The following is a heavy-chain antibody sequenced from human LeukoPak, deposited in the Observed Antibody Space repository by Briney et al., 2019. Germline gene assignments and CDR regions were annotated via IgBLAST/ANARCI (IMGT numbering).Heavy chain of an antibody. CDR3: ARHLLSGDFWGIDY. CDR2: ISSSGTYI. J-gene: IGHJ4*02. V-gene: IGHV3-21*01. D-gene: IGHD3-16*01. CDR1: GFTFSSYS. Sequence: GGSLRLPCAASGFTFSSYSMNWVRQAPGKGLEWVSSISSSGTYIYYADSVKGRFTISRDNAKNSLYLQMNSLRAEDTAVYYCARHLLSGDFWGIDYWGQGTLVTVSS.